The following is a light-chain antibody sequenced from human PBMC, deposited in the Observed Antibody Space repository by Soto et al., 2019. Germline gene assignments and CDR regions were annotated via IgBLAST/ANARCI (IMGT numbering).Light chain of an antibody. V-gene: IGKV3-11*01. CDR2: DAS. CDR1: QSVSTY. CDR3: QQRSNWTLT. Sequence: DIVLTQSPVTLSLSPGRRPTLSCKASQSVSTYLAWYQQKPGQAPRLLIYDASNRATGIPARFSGSGSGTDFTLTISSLEHEDGSVYYCQQRSNWTLTFGQGTRLEIK. J-gene: IGKJ5*01.